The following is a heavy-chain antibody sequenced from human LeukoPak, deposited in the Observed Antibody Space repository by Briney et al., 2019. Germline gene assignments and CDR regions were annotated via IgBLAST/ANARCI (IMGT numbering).Heavy chain of an antibody. J-gene: IGHJ4*02. CDR2: IFYGGDT. CDR1: GGSISSGSYY. Sequence: SETLSLTCTVSGGSISSGSYYWSWIRQSPGKPLEWLGYIFYGGDTNYNPSLKSRVTMSVDMSKNQFSLKLSSVSAADTAIYYCARDPDGSGAGYWGQGTQVTVSS. CDR3: ARDPDGSGAGY. V-gene: IGHV4-61*01. D-gene: IGHD3-10*01.